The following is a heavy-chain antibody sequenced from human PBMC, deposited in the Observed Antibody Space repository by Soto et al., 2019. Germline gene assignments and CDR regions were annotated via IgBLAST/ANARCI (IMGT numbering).Heavy chain of an antibody. Sequence: VGSLRLSCAASGFTFSSYGMHWVRQAPGKGLEWVAVISYDGSNKYYADSVRGRFTISRDNSKNTLYLQMNSLRAEDTAVYYCAKSPTTVTTSWFDPWGQGTLVTVSS. CDR2: ISYDGSNK. CDR3: AKSPTTVTTSWFDP. J-gene: IGHJ5*02. V-gene: IGHV3-30*18. D-gene: IGHD4-4*01. CDR1: GFTFSSYG.